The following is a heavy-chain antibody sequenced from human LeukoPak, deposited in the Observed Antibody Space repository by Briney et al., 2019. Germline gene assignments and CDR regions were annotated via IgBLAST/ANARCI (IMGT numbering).Heavy chain of an antibody. J-gene: IGHJ4*02. CDR2: IKKDGSEE. Sequence: GGSLRLSCAASGFTFSRYWMSWVRQAPGKGQEYVANIKKDGSEEYYVDSVKGRFTISRDNAKNSLYLQMNSLRAEDTAMYYCARDPDYYYDTSGVLKYWGQGTLVTVSS. CDR1: GFTFSRYW. V-gene: IGHV3-7*01. CDR3: ARDPDYYYDTSGVLKY. D-gene: IGHD3-22*01.